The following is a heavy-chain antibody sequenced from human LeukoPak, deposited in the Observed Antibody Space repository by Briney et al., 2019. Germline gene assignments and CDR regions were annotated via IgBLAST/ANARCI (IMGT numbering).Heavy chain of an antibody. J-gene: IGHJ1*01. V-gene: IGHV1-69*05. CDR3: ARGVYGDYLEYFQH. CDR1: GGTFSSYA. Sequence: SVRVSCKPSGGTFSSYAISWVRQAPGQGLEWMGGIIPIFGTANYAQKFQGRVTITTEESTGRAYMELSSLRSEGTAVYYCARGVYGDYLEYFQHWGEGTLVTVSS. CDR2: IIPIFGTA. D-gene: IGHD4-17*01.